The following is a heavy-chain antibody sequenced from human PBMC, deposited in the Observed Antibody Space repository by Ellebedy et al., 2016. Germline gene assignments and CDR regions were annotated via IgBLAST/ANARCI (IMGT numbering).Heavy chain of an antibody. V-gene: IGHV3-53*01. J-gene: IGHJ3*01. CDR1: GFSVSSND. Sequence: GGSLRLXCAVSGFSVSSNDMSWVRQAPGRGLELVSLMYAGGSEYYADPVKGRFAITRDTSMNRLYLHMSVLEGGDTALYYCVTRLNGAFDFWGQGTMVSVSS. CDR3: VTRLNGAFDF. CDR2: MYAGGSE.